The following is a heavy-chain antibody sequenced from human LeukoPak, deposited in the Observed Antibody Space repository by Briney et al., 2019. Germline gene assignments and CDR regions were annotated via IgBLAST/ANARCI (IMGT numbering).Heavy chain of an antibody. J-gene: IGHJ4*02. V-gene: IGHV3-15*01. CDR3: TTGKEGYDFWSGLDY. Sequence: GRSLRLSSAAPGSTFSNAWMSWVRQPPGKGLEWDGRIKSKTTGGTTDYAAPVKGRFTISRDDSNNTLYLQMNSLKTEDTAVYYCTTGKEGYDFWSGLDYWGQGTMVTVSS. CDR1: GSTFSNAW. D-gene: IGHD3-3*01. CDR2: IKSKTTGGTT.